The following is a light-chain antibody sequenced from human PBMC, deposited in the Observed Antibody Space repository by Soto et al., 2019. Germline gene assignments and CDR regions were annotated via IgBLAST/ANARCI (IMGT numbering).Light chain of an antibody. V-gene: IGKV3-20*01. CDR1: QSVGDNY. J-gene: IGKJ3*01. CDR2: GAS. CDR3: QHYGSSPPFT. Sequence: EIVLTQSPGTLCLSPGERVTLSCRASQSVGDNYLAWYRQKPGQAPRILIYGASHRATGIPDRFSGSGSGTDFTLTISRLEPEDFAVYYCQHYGSSPPFTFGPGTKVEIK.